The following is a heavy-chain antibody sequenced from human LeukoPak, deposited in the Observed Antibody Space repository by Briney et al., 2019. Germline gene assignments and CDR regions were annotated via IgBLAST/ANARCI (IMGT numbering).Heavy chain of an antibody. D-gene: IGHD1-26*01. CDR1: GLSFSNYR. V-gene: IGHV3-74*01. Sequence: GGSLRLSCVASGLSFSNYRMHWVRQTAGNGLVWVSCISSGVTTTSYADSVKGRFTISRDNARNSLYLQMNSLRAEDTAVYYCARDSGSYGDRYFDYWGQGTLVTVSS. J-gene: IGHJ4*02. CDR3: ARDSGSYGDRYFDY. CDR2: ISSGVTTT.